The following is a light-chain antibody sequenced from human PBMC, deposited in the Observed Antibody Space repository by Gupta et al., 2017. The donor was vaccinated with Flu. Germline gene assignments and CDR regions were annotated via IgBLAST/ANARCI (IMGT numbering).Light chain of an antibody. CDR2: DDS. Sequence: TASCTGRGENIGGKSVDSYQQQPGEAPALVVYDDSYRPSGSPERFSGSQSGSTATLTITRVEAGDEADYYCQRLYKTAGGLAFGGGTKLTVL. V-gene: IGLV3-21*02. J-gene: IGLJ2*01. CDR3: QRLYKTAGGLA. CDR1: NIGGKS.